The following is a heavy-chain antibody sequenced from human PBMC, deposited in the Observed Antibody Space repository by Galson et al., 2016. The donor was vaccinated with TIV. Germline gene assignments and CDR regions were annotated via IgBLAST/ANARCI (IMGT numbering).Heavy chain of an antibody. CDR1: GYSFPKYW. J-gene: IGHJ3*01. V-gene: IGHV5-51*01. D-gene: IGHD3-3*01. CDR3: ARGWRGYPSSFDV. Sequence: QSGAEVKKPGESLKISCKGFGYSFPKYWIAWVRQVSGKGLESMGIIYSNDSDTRYSPSFQGQLTISADKSIGTAYLQWSSLKAADTGIYYCARGWRGYPSSFDVWGQGTMVSVSS. CDR2: IYSNDSDT.